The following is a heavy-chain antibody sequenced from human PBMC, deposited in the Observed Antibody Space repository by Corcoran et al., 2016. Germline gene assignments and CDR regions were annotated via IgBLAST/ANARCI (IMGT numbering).Heavy chain of an antibody. CDR3: ARDVGYSGSYGRGFDY. CDR2: IWYDGSNK. CDR1: GFTFSSYG. Sequence: QVQLVESGGGVVQPGRSLRLSCAASGFTFSSYGMHWVRQAPGKGLEWVAVIWYDGSNKYYADSVKGRFTISRDNSKNTLYLQMNSLRAEDTAVYYCARDVGYSGSYGRGFDYWGQGTLVTVSS. V-gene: IGHV3-33*01. D-gene: IGHD1-26*01. J-gene: IGHJ4*02.